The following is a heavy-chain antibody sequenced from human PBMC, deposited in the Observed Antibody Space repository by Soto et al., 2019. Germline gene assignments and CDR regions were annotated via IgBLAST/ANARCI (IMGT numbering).Heavy chain of an antibody. J-gene: IGHJ5*02. D-gene: IGHD6-13*01. CDR2: IWYDGSNK. Sequence: GGSLRLSCAASRFTFSSYGMHWVRQAPGKGLEWVAVIWYDGSNKNYADSVKGRFTISRDNSKNTLYLQMNSLRVEDTAVYYCARDRSSWLTDWFDPWGQGTLVTVLL. V-gene: IGHV3-33*01. CDR3: ARDRSSWLTDWFDP. CDR1: RFTFSSYG.